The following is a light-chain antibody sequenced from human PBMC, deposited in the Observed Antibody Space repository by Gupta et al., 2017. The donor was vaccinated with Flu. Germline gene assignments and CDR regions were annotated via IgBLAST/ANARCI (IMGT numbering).Light chain of an antibody. J-gene: IGKJ5*01. CDR2: KAS. Sequence: DIQMTQSPTTLSASAGDRVTLPCRASQTINEWLAWYQQKPGKPPKLLIYKASSLETAVPSRFSGSGSGTQFTLTISSLQPDDFATYYCQQYDRSPHTFGQGTRLEIK. V-gene: IGKV1-5*03. CDR1: QTINEW. CDR3: QQYDRSPHT.